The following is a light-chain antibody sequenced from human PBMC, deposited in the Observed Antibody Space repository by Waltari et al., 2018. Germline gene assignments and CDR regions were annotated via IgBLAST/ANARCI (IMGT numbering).Light chain of an antibody. V-gene: IGKV3-20*01. CDR1: QRLSKNY. CDR3: QQYGSSVMYT. Sequence: VLTQSPVILSLSPGESATLSCRASQRLSKNYLAWYRQKPGRAPTLLIYGASSRATGIPDRFSGSGSGTDFSLTINRLEPEDFAGYYCQQYGSSVMYTFGQGTKLEIK. J-gene: IGKJ2*01. CDR2: GAS.